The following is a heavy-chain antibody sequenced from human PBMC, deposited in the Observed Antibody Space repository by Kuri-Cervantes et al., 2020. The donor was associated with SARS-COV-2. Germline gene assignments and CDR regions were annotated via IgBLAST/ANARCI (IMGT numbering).Heavy chain of an antibody. V-gene: IGHV4-39*02. CDR1: GGSISSSSYY. Sequence: SETLSLTCTVSGGSISSSSYYWGWIRQPPGKGLEWIASIYYSGSTYYNPSLKSRVTIPVDTSKNQFSLKLSSVTAADTAVYYCARDSIAAACTEFDYWGQGTLVTVSS. J-gene: IGHJ4*02. CDR3: ARDSIAAACTEFDY. CDR2: IYYSGST. D-gene: IGHD6-13*01.